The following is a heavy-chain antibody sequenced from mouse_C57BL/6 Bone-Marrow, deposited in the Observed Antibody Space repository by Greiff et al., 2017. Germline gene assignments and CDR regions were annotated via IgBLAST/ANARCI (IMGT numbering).Heavy chain of an antibody. CDR2: INPNNGGT. CDR1: GYTFTDYN. CDR3: ARAHYGSSPWFAY. Sequence: EVQLQQSGPELVKPGASVKMSCKASGYTFTDYNMHWVKQSHGKSLEWIGYINPNNGGTSYNRKFKGKATLTVNKSSSTAYMELRSLTSEDSAVYYCARAHYGSSPWFAYWGQGTLVTVSA. V-gene: IGHV1-22*01. D-gene: IGHD1-1*01. J-gene: IGHJ3*01.